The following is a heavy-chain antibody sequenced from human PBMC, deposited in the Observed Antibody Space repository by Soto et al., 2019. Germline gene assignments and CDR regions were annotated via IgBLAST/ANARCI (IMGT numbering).Heavy chain of an antibody. V-gene: IGHV3-73*01. CDR3: TRRDCSSTSCYFYYGMDV. Sequence: GGSLRLSCAASWFTFSGSAMHWVRQASGKGLEWVGRIRSKANSYATAYAASVKGRFTISRDDSKNTAYLQMNSLKTEDTAVYYCTRRDCSSTSCYFYYGMDVWGQGTTVTVSS. CDR2: IRSKANSYAT. J-gene: IGHJ6*02. D-gene: IGHD2-2*01. CDR1: WFTFSGSA.